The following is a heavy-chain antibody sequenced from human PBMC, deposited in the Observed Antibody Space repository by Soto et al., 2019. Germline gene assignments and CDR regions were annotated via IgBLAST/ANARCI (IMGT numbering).Heavy chain of an antibody. J-gene: IGHJ4*02. CDR3: ARDLDPSGSYYTNY. CDR2: ISPHKGDT. D-gene: IGHD3-10*01. CDR1: GYTFSTIG. Sequence: QVQLVQSGAEVKKPGASVTVSCKTSGYTFSTIGITWVRQAPGQGLEWMGWISPHKGDTYYAQRLQGRVTMTTDTSTITAYMELRGLRSDDTAVYFCARDLDPSGSYYTNYWGQGTLVTVSS. V-gene: IGHV1-18*01.